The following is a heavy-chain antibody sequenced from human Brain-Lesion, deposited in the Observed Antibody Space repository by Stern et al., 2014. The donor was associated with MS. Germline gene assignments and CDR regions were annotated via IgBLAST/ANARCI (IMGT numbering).Heavy chain of an antibody. D-gene: IGHD3-10*01. CDR1: GSTFGTYW. CDR2: VNNDGRRT. V-gene: IGHV3-74*02. Sequence: VQLVQSGGGLVQPGGPRRLPGAPSGSTFGTYWFHWVPQVPGQGLVWVSRVNNDGRRTSYADSVKGRFTMSRDNAKNTLYLQMNSLRVEDTAIYYCARGERWFDSWGQGTLVTVSS. J-gene: IGHJ5*01. CDR3: ARGERWFDS.